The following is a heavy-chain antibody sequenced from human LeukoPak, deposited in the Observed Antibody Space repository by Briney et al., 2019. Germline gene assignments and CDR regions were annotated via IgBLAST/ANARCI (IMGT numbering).Heavy chain of an antibody. CDR2: ISSSSSYI. D-gene: IGHD6-19*01. CDR3: ARAPGRWLVREPPDY. J-gene: IGHJ4*02. Sequence: PGGSLRLSCADSGFTFSSYSMNWVRQAPGKGLEWVSSISSSSSYIYYADSVKGRFTISRDNAKNSLCLQMNSLRAEDTAVYYCARAPGRWLVREPPDYWGQGTLVTVSS. CDR1: GFTFSSYS. V-gene: IGHV3-21*01.